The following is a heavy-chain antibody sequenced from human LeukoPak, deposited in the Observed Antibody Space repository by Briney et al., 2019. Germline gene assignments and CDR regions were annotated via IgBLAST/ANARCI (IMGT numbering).Heavy chain of an antibody. CDR1: GYTFTDYY. J-gene: IGHJ4*02. Sequence: ASVKVSCKASGYTFTDYYIHRVRQAPGQGLEWMGRINPSSGGANYAQKFQGRVTMTRDTSISTAYMELRRLRSDDAAVYYCARVRFGELAFDYWGQGTLVTVSS. CDR2: INPSSGGA. V-gene: IGHV1-2*06. D-gene: IGHD3-10*01. CDR3: ARVRFGELAFDY.